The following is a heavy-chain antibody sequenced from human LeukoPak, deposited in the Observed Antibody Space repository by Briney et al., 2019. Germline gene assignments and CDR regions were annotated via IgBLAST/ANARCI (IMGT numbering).Heavy chain of an antibody. J-gene: IGHJ4*02. CDR2: MNPNSGNT. CDR3: ARGSTVDTVATPLKY. V-gene: IGHV1-8*01. Sequence: ASVKVSRTASGYTFTNYDINWVRQATGQGLEWMGWMNPNSGNTGYAQKFQGRVTMTRSTSISTAYMELSSLRSEDTAVYYCARGSTVDTVATPLKYWGQGTLVTVSS. CDR1: GYTFTNYD. D-gene: IGHD5-12*01.